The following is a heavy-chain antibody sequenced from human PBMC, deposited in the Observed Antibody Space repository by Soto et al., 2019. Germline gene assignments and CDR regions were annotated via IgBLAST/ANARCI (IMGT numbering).Heavy chain of an antibody. J-gene: IGHJ4*02. CDR2: LTWNGEVL. CDR1: GFTFDDYA. Sequence: SLLLSCLASGFTFDDYAIHGVRQTPGKGLEWVSGLTWNGEVLGYADSVKGRFTISRDNAKNSLYLEMNSLRPEDTALYYCVKDSESSGYLTHLDYWGQGTLVTVSS. V-gene: IGHV3-9*01. CDR3: VKDSESSGYLTHLDY. D-gene: IGHD3-22*01.